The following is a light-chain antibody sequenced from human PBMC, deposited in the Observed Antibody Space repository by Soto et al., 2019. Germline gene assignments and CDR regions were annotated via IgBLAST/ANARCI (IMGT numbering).Light chain of an antibody. V-gene: IGKV1-6*02. CDR3: LQDFSYPRT. CDR1: QGIGTE. Sequence: AIQMTQSPSSLSASVGDRVTITCRASQGIGTELGWYQLKPGKAPKLLVYGASTLQSGVLPRFSGSRSGTYFTLTISSLQPDDFATYYCLQDFSYPRTFGQGTKVEIK. J-gene: IGKJ1*01. CDR2: GAS.